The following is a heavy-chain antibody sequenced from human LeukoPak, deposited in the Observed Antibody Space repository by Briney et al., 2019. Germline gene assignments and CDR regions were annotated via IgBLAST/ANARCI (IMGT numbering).Heavy chain of an antibody. V-gene: IGHV4-31*03. CDR3: ARDLGDGYLANDY. CDR2: IYYSGST. J-gene: IGHJ4*02. Sequence: SETLSLTCTVSGGSIGSGAYYWSWIRQHPGKGLEWIGYIYYSGSTYYNPSLKSRVTLSVDASKNQFSLKLSSVTAADTAVYYCARDLGDGYLANDYWGQGTLVTVSS. D-gene: IGHD5-24*01. CDR1: GGSIGSGAYY.